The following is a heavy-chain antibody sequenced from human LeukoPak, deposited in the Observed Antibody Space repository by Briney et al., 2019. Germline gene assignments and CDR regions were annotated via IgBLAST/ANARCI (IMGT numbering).Heavy chain of an antibody. J-gene: IGHJ4*02. D-gene: IGHD2-15*01. CDR2: IKQDGSEK. Sequence: GGSLRLSCAASGFTFSTYWMSWVRHAPGKGLEWVANIKQDGSEKYYVDSVKGRFTISRDNAKNSLYLQMNSLRAEDTAVYYCARDCSGGSCYRGGYWGQGTLVTVSS. CDR1: GFTFSTYW. CDR3: ARDCSGGSCYRGGY. V-gene: IGHV3-7*01.